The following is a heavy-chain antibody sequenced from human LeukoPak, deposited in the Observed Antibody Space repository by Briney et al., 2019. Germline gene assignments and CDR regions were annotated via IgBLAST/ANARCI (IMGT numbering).Heavy chain of an antibody. CDR3: ARTVDYYDSSGYYPGFDY. CDR1: GGSISSYY. V-gene: IGHV4-59*01. CDR2: IYYSGST. Sequence: SETLSLTCTVSGGSISSYYWSWIRQPPGKGLEWIGYIYYSGSTNYNPSLKSRVTISVDTSKNQFSLKLSSVTAGDTAVYYCARTVDYYDSSGYYPGFDYWGQGTLVTVSS. D-gene: IGHD3-22*01. J-gene: IGHJ4*02.